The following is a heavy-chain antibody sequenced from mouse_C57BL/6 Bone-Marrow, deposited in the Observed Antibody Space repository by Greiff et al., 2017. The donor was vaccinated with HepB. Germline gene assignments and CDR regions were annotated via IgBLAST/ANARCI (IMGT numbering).Heavy chain of an antibody. D-gene: IGHD2-2*01. J-gene: IGHJ4*01. CDR3: AKLIYYGYDERDY. Sequence: QVQLKESGPGLVQPSQRLSITCTVSGFSLTSYGVHWVRQPPGKGLEWLGVIWSGGSTDYNAAFISRLSISKDNSKGQGFVKMNSLQADDTAIYYCAKLIYYGYDERDYWGQGTSVTVSS. V-gene: IGHV2-4*01. CDR1: GFSLTSYG. CDR2: IWSGGST.